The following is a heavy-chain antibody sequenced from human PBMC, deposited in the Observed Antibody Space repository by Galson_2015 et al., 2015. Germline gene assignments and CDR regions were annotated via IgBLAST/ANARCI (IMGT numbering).Heavy chain of an antibody. CDR3: ARVRGSTWSVHYFDY. D-gene: IGHD3-3*01. CDR1: GFSLSGYS. CDR2: ITGSSADM. J-gene: IGHJ4*02. Sequence: SLRLSCAASGFSLSGYSITWVRQVPGKGLEWVSSITGSSADMYYADSLKGRFTISRDNAKNSLYLQINSLSAEDTAVYYCARVRGSTWSVHYFDYWGQGTLVTVSS. V-gene: IGHV3-21*06.